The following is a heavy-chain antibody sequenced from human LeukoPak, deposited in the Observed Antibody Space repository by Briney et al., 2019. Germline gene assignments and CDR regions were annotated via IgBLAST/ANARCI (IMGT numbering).Heavy chain of an antibody. CDR3: ARDLRLLFYFDY. D-gene: IGHD5-12*01. Sequence: TSVKVSCKASGGTFSSYAISWVRQAPGQGLEWMGGIIPIFGTANYAQKFQGRVTITADESTSTVYMELSSLRSEDTAVYYCARDLRLLFYFDYWGQGTLVTVSS. CDR1: GGTFSSYA. V-gene: IGHV1-69*13. CDR2: IIPIFGTA. J-gene: IGHJ4*02.